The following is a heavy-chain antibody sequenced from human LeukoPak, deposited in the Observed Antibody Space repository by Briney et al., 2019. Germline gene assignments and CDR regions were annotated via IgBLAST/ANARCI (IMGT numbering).Heavy chain of an antibody. CDR2: INHNGNVN. V-gene: IGHV3-7*03. Sequence: TGGSLRLSCAASGFTFSSYWMNWARQAPGKGLEGVASINHNGNVNYYVDSVKGRFTISRDNAKNSLYPQMSNLRAEDTAVYFCARGGGLDVWGQGATVTVSS. D-gene: IGHD3-16*01. CDR3: ARGGGLDV. J-gene: IGHJ6*02. CDR1: GFTFSSYW.